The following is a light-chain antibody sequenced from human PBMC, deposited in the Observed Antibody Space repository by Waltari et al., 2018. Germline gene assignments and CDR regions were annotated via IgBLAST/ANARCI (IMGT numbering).Light chain of an antibody. CDR2: DTS. CDR3: QQYGDSPRT. CDR1: QSVSSGF. J-gene: IGKJ1*01. V-gene: IGKV3D-20*01. Sequence: EIVLMQSPATLSLSPGDRATLLCGASQSVSSGFLAWYQQKPGLAPRLLIYDTSTRATGVPDRFRGSGSGREFALSISRLEPEDFAVYYCQQYGDSPRTFGQGTKVEIK.